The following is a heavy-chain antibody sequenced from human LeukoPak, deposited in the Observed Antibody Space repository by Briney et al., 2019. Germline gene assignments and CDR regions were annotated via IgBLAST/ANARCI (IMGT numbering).Heavy chain of an antibody. V-gene: IGHV3-33*06. CDR3: AKDLPQYYDFWSGYYGGFDY. Sequence: PGRSLRLSCAASGFTFSSYGMHWVRQAPGKGLEWVAVIWYDGSNKYYADSVKGRFTISRDNSKNTLYLQMNSLRTEDTALYYCAKDLPQYYDFWSGYYGGFDYWGQGTLVTVSS. CDR2: IWYDGSNK. CDR1: GFTFSSYG. D-gene: IGHD3-3*01. J-gene: IGHJ4*02.